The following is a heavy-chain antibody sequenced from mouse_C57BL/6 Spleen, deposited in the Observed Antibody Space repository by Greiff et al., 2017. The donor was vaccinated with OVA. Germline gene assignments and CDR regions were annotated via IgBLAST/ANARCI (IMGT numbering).Heavy chain of an antibody. CDR1: GYAFTNYL. J-gene: IGHJ2*01. D-gene: IGHD2-4*01. V-gene: IGHV1-54*01. CDR2: INPGSGGT. Sequence: VKLMESGAELVRPGTSVKVSCKASGYAFTNYLIEWVKQRPGQGLEWIGVINPGSGGTNYNEKFKGKATLTADKSSSTAYMQLSSLTSEDSAVYFCARGGGLRQGGFDYWGQGTTLTVSS. CDR3: ARGGGLRQGGFDY.